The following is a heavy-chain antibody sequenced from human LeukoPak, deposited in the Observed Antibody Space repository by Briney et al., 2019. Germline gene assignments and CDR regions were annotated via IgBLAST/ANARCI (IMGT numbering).Heavy chain of an antibody. V-gene: IGHV3-9*01. CDR2: ISWNSGSI. Sequence: GGSLRLSCAASGFTFDDYAMHWVRQAPGKGLEWVSGISWNSGSIGYADSVKGRFTISRDNAKNSLYLQMNSLRAEDTALYYCAEDTSPGGITGTTVDYWGQGTLVTVSS. J-gene: IGHJ4*02. CDR3: AEDTSPGGITGTTVDY. D-gene: IGHD1-7*01. CDR1: GFTFDDYA.